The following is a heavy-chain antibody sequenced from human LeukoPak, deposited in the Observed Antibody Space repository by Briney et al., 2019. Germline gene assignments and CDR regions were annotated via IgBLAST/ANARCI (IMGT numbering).Heavy chain of an antibody. CDR1: GGSISSDGYS. J-gene: IGHJ4*02. V-gene: IGHV4-30-2*01. D-gene: IGHD5-12*01. Sequence: SETLSLTCAVSGGSISSDGYSWSWIRQPPGKGLEWIGYIYHSGSTYYNPSLKSRVTISVDRSKNQFSLNLSSVTAADTVIYYCAWGYSGYGPFDYWGQGTLVTVSS. CDR3: AWGYSGYGPFDY. CDR2: IYHSGST.